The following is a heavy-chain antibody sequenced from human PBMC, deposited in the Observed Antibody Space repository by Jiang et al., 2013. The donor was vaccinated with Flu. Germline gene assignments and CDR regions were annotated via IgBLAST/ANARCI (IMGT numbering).Heavy chain of an antibody. D-gene: IGHD3-22*01. Sequence: GPGLVKPSQTLSLTCTVSGGSISSGDYYWSWIRQPPGKGLEWIGYIYYSGSTYYNPSLKSRVTISVDTSKNQFSLKLSSVTAADTAVYYCARDRIVVDYYYYGMDVWGQGTTVTVSS. CDR2: IYYSGST. CDR3: ARDRIVVDYYYYGMDV. J-gene: IGHJ6*02. CDR1: GGSISSGDYY. V-gene: IGHV4-30-4*01.